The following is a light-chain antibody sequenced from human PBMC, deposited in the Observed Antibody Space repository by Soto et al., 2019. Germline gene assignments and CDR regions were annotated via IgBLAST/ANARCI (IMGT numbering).Light chain of an antibody. Sequence: QSVLTQPASVSESPGQWITISCTGTSSDVGGYNDVYWYQQHPGTAPKLMIYEISNRPSGVSNRFSGSKSGNTASLTISGLQAEDEAEYYCSSYASSSIDYVFGTGTKVTVL. J-gene: IGLJ1*01. CDR3: SSYASSSIDYV. CDR2: EIS. CDR1: SSDVGGYND. V-gene: IGLV2-14*01.